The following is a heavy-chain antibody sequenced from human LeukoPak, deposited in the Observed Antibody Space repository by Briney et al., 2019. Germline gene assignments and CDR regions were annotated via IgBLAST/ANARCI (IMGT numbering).Heavy chain of an antibody. CDR2: IYYSGST. CDR1: GGSISSYY. D-gene: IGHD6-13*01. Sequence: SETLSLTCTVSGGSISSYYWSWIRQPPGKGLEWIGYIYYSGSTNYNPSLKSRVTISVDTSKTQFSLKLSSVTAADTAVYYCARDLGVYPMFDPWGQGTLVTVSS. V-gene: IGHV4-59*01. CDR3: ARDLGVYPMFDP. J-gene: IGHJ5*02.